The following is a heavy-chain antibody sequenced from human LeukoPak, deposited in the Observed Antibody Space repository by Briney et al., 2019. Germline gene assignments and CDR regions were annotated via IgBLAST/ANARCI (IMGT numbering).Heavy chain of an antibody. CDR3: VKEGVEYSYSYGDY. Sequence: GGSLRLSCAASGFSFNNYAMYWVRQAPGKGLEWVALISYDGGDKYYAESMKGRITISRDNTENTLYLQMNNLRPDDTAFYFCVKEGVEYSYSYGDYWGQGTLVTVSS. V-gene: IGHV3-30*18. J-gene: IGHJ4*02. CDR1: GFSFNNYA. D-gene: IGHD3-16*01. CDR2: ISYDGGDK.